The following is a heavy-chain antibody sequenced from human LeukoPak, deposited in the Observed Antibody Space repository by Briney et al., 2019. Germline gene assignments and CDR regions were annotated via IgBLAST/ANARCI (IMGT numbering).Heavy chain of an antibody. D-gene: IGHD2-8*01. CDR1: GGTFISYA. CDR2: IIPIFGTA. J-gene: IGHJ4*02. V-gene: IGHV1-69*13. Sequence: SVKVSYKASGGTFISYAISWVGQAPGQGREWRGGIIPIFGTADYAQKFQGRVTITADESTSTAYMELSSLRSEDTAVYYCARDQADGVDYWGQGTLVTVPS. CDR3: ARDQADGVDY.